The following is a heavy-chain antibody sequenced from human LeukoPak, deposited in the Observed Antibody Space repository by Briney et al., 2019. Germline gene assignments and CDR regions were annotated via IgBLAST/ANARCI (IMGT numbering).Heavy chain of an antibody. Sequence: PSETLSLTCTVSGYSISSGYYWGWIRQPPGKGLEWIGSIYHSGSTYYNPSLKSRVTISVDTSKNQFSLKLSSVTAADTAVYYCARENPSGDFDYWGQGTLVTVSS. CDR3: ARENPSGDFDY. CDR2: IYHSGST. V-gene: IGHV4-38-2*02. CDR1: GYSISSGYY. J-gene: IGHJ4*02. D-gene: IGHD1-26*01.